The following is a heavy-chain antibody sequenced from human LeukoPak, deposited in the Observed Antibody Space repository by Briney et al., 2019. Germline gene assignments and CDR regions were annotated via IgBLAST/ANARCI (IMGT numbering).Heavy chain of an antibody. J-gene: IGHJ4*02. CDR3: ARRDCSRTSCPIDY. CDR1: GGSISSYY. Sequence: PSETLSLTCTVSGGSISSYYWSWIRQPPGKGLEWIGYIYYSGSTNYNPSLKSRVTISVDTSKNQFSLKLSSVTAADTAVYYCARRDCSRTSCPIDYWGQGTLVTVSS. D-gene: IGHD2-2*01. CDR2: IYYSGST. V-gene: IGHV4-59*08.